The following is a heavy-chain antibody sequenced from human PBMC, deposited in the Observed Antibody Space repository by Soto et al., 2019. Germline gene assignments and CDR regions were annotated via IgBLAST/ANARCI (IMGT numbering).Heavy chain of an antibody. V-gene: IGHV3-23*01. CDR2: ISGSGGST. Sequence: VQLLESGGGLVQPGGSLRLSCAASGFTFSSYAMSWVRQAPGKGLEWVSAISGSGGSTYYADSVKGRFTISRDNSKNTLYLQMNSLRAEDTAVYYCAKGSRYYYDSSGYYSYYFDYWGQGTLVTVSS. J-gene: IGHJ4*02. D-gene: IGHD3-22*01. CDR1: GFTFSSYA. CDR3: AKGSRYYYDSSGYYSYYFDY.